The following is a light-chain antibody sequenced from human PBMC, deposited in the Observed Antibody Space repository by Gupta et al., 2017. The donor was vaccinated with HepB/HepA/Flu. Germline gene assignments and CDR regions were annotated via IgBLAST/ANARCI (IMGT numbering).Light chain of an antibody. V-gene: IGLV1-40*01. Sequence: QSVLTQPPSASAAPGQRVTLSCTGTSSNIGARYDVHWYQQLPGTAPKLLIYGNNNRPSRVPDRFSGCNSGTSASLAITGLQAADEADYYCQSYDSSLSGSVFGGGTKLTVL. CDR1: SSNIGARYD. CDR2: GNN. CDR3: QSYDSSLSGSV. J-gene: IGLJ3*02.